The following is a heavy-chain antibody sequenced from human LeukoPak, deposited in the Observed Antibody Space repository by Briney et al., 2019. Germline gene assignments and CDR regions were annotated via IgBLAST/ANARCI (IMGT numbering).Heavy chain of an antibody. CDR3: ARDLAVATKNFDY. D-gene: IGHD5-12*01. CDR1: GYTFTSYG. V-gene: IGHV1-18*01. J-gene: IGHJ4*02. CDR2: ISAYNGNT. Sequence: ASVKVSCKASGYTFTSYGISWVRQAPGQGLDWMGWISAYNGNTNNAQKLQGRVTMTTDTSTSTAYIELRSLRSDDTAVYYCARDLAVATKNFDYWGQGTLVTVSS.